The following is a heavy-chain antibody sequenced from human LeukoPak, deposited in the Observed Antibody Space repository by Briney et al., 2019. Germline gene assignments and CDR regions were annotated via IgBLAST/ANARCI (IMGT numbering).Heavy chain of an antibody. V-gene: IGHV3-30*02. D-gene: IGHD1-7*01. J-gene: IGHJ6*03. Sequence: PGGSLRLSCAASDFTFSSYGMHWVRQAPGKGLECVAFISHDGTVEKFADSVKGRFTISRDNSKNILNLRLDSLRPEDTAVYYCAREGVGAGTTGKGYYYYMDVWGKGTTVTVSS. CDR3: AREGVGAGTTGKGYYYYMDV. CDR1: DFTFSSYG. CDR2: ISHDGTVE.